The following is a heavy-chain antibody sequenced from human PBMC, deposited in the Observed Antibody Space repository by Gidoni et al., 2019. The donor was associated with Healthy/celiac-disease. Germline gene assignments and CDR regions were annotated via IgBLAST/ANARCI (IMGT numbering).Heavy chain of an antibody. J-gene: IGHJ4*02. CDR1: GFTFSNVG. V-gene: IGHV3-30*02. D-gene: IGHD2-15*01. Sequence: QVQLVESGGGVVQPGGSLRLSCAASGFTFSNVGMHWVRQAPGKGLEWVAFIRYDGSNKYYADSVKGRFTISRDNSKNTLYLQMNSLRAEDTAVYYCAKEPIVVVVPALDYWGQGTLVTVSS. CDR3: AKEPIVVVVPALDY. CDR2: IRYDGSNK.